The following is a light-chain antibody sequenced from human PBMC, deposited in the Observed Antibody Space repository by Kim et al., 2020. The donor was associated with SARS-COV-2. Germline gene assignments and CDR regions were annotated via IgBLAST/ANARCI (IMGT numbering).Light chain of an antibody. CDR2: GAS. CDR1: QSVSSSY. Sequence: EIVLTQSPGTLSLSPGERATLSCRASQSVSSSYLGWYQQKPGQAPRLLIYGASSRATGIPDRFSGSGSGTDFTLTISRLEPEDFAVYYCQQYGSSPMYTFGQGTKVDIK. V-gene: IGKV3-20*01. J-gene: IGKJ2*01. CDR3: QQYGSSPMYT.